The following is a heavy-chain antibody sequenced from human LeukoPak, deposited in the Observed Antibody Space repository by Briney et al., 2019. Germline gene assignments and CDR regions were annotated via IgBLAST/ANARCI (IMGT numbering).Heavy chain of an antibody. CDR2: IYTSGST. CDR3: ARSSVVVAGNGAFDI. J-gene: IGHJ3*02. D-gene: IGHD2-15*01. V-gene: IGHV4-4*07. Sequence: PSETLSLTCTVSGGSISSYYWSWIRQPAGKGLEWIGRIYTSGSTTNNPSLKSRVTMSVDKSKKQFYLKLSSVTAADTAVYYCARSSVVVAGNGAFDIWGQGTMVTVSS. CDR1: GGSISSYY.